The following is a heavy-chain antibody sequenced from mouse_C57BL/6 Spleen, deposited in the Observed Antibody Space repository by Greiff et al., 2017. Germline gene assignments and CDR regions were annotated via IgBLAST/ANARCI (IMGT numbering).Heavy chain of an antibody. CDR2: IDPETGGT. CDR3: TRKETTGIPFAY. CDR1: GYTFTDYE. Sequence: QVQLKQSGAELVRPGASVTLSCKASGYTFTDYEMHWVKQTPVHGLEWIGAIDPETGGTAYNQKFKGKAILTADKSSSTAYMELRSLTSEDSAVYYCTRKETTGIPFAYWGQGTLVTVSA. D-gene: IGHD2-1*01. V-gene: IGHV1-15*01. J-gene: IGHJ3*01.